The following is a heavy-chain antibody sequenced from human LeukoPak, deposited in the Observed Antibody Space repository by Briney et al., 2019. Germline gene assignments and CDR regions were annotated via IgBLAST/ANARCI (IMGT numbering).Heavy chain of an antibody. Sequence: PSETLSLICTVSGGFISSGTYHWGWIRQPPGKGLEWIGTVHKSGSTYHNPSLKSRVTMSVDTSKNQFSLTLSSVTAADTAVYYCATLSTWFRVIDYWGQGTLVTVSS. CDR1: GGFISSGTYH. D-gene: IGHD3-10*01. CDR3: ATLSTWFRVIDY. V-gene: IGHV4-39*01. J-gene: IGHJ4*02. CDR2: VHKSGST.